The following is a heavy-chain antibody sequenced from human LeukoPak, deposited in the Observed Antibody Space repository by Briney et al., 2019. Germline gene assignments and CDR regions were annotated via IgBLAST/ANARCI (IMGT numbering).Heavy chain of an antibody. Sequence: ASVKVSCKASGYTFTGYYMHWVRQAPGQGLEWMGWINPNSGGTNYAQKFQGRVTMTRDTSISTAYMELSRLRSDDTAVYYCARARGSGSYYGHDYYYYYYMDVWGQGTTVTVSS. D-gene: IGHD3-10*01. CDR1: GYTFTGYY. CDR2: INPNSGGT. CDR3: ARARGSGSYYGHDYYYYYYMDV. V-gene: IGHV1-2*02. J-gene: IGHJ6*03.